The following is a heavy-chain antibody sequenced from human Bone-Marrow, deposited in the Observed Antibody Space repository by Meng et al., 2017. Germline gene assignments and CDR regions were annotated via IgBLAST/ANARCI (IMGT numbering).Heavy chain of an antibody. J-gene: IGHJ4*02. CDR3: ARGTYYYDSSGYYFDY. CDR1: GGSISSGGYY. D-gene: IGHD3-22*01. V-gene: IGHV4-31*03. Sequence: GPLTESGPGLVKPSQTLSLTCTVSGGSISSGGYYWSWIRQHPGKGLEWIGYIYYSGSTYYNPSLKSRVTISVDTSKNRFSPKLSSVTAADTAVYYCARGTYYYDSSGYYFDYWGQGTLVTVSS. CDR2: IYYSGST.